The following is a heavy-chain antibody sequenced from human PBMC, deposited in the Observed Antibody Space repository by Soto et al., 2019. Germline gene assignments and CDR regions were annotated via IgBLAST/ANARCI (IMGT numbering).Heavy chain of an antibody. J-gene: IGHJ5*02. V-gene: IGHV1-69*06. CDR3: AHSVVVVAATRANWFDP. Sequence: QVQLVQSGAEVKKPGSSVKVSCTASGGTFSSYAISWVRQAPGQGLEWMGGIIPIFGTANYAQKFQGRVTITADKSTSTAYMELSSLGSEDTAVYYCAHSVVVVAATRANWFDPWGQGTLVTVSS. CDR1: GGTFSSYA. D-gene: IGHD2-15*01. CDR2: IIPIFGTA.